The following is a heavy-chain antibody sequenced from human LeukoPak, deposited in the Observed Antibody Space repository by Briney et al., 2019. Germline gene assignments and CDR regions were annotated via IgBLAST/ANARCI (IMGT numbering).Heavy chain of an antibody. CDR3: ATLPSYDSSGF. Sequence: QPGGSLRFSCAASGFTFSSYAMSWVRQAPGKGLEWVSAISGSGGSTYYADSVKGRFTISRDNSKNTLYLQMNSLRAEDTAVYYCATLPSYDSSGFWGQGTLVTVSS. CDR2: ISGSGGST. CDR1: GFTFSSYA. J-gene: IGHJ4*02. D-gene: IGHD3-22*01. V-gene: IGHV3-23*01.